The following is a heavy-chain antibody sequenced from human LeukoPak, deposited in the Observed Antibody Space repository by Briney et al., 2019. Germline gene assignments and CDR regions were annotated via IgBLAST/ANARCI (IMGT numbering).Heavy chain of an antibody. J-gene: IGHJ6*02. CDR1: GGSISSYY. CDR2: IYYSGST. CDR3: ARRGYSRYYYYGMDV. Sequence: SETLSLTCTVSGGSISSYYRSWIRQPPGKGLEWIGYIYYSGSTNYNPSLKSRVTISVDTSKNQFSLKLSSVTAADTAVYYCARRGYSRYYYYGMDVWGQGTTVTVSS. V-gene: IGHV4-59*01. D-gene: IGHD5-18*01.